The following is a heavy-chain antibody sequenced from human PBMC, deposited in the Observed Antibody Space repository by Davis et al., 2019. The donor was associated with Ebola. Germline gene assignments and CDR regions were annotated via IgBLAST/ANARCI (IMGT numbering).Heavy chain of an antibody. CDR3: ARTGGVTMIVVV. V-gene: IGHV4-39*01. Sequence: PSETLSLTCTVSGGSVSSGSYYWSWIRQPPGKGLEWIGSIYYSGSTYYNPSLKSRVTISVDTSKNQFSLKLSSVTAADTAVYYCARTGGVTMIVVVWGQGTLVTVSS. CDR2: IYYSGST. J-gene: IGHJ4*02. D-gene: IGHD3-22*01. CDR1: GGSVSSGSYY.